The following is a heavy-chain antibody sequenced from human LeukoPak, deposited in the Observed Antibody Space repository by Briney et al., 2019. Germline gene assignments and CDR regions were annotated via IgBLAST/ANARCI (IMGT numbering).Heavy chain of an antibody. J-gene: IGHJ4*02. D-gene: IGHD2-8*02. V-gene: IGHV1-18*01. CDR3: ARARSRASTWYWDH. Sequence: APVKVSCKASGYTFTDYGINWVRQAPGQGPEWMGWISTLYGNKNFAQKFQGRVTMTSDTSTSTAYLELASLTSDDSAIYYCARARSRASTWYWDHWGQGTLVTVSS. CDR1: GYTFTDYG. CDR2: ISTLYGNK.